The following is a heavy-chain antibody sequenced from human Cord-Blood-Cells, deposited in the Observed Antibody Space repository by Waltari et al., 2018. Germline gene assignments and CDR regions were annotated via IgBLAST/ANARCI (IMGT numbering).Heavy chain of an antibody. CDR2: IYSGGST. CDR3: ARDHKEKYSSGWYYYYYGMDV. D-gene: IGHD6-19*01. V-gene: IGHV3-53*02. CDR1: GISDSSNY. J-gene: IGHJ6*02. Sequence: EEQLVENGAGLIQPGGSLSLSSAASGISDSSNYKSCVRQAQGNGLAWDSVIYSGGSTYYADSVNGRFTSARDNSKNTLYLQMNTLRAEDTAVYYCARDHKEKYSSGWYYYYYGMDVWGQGTTVTVSS.